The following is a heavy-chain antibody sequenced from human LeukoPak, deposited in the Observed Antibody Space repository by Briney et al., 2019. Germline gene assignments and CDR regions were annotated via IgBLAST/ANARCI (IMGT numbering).Heavy chain of an antibody. CDR1: GLTVTDNY. J-gene: IGHJ4*02. CDR2: IFPDGRT. Sequence: GGSLRLSCSASGLTVTDNYMSWVRQAPGKGPEWVSVIFPDGRTYHSDSLKGRFTISRDKSKNTVLLQINGLRADDTALYHCARTNPVYGDFDYWGQGVLVTVSS. D-gene: IGHD4-17*01. V-gene: IGHV3-53*01. CDR3: ARTNPVYGDFDY.